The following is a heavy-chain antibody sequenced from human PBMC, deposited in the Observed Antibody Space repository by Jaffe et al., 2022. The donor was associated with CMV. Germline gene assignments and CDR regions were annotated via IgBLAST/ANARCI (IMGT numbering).Heavy chain of an antibody. D-gene: IGHD1-26*01. CDR2: ISYDGSNK. CDR3: AKNVVGARGKGYYYYGMDV. Sequence: QVQLVESGGGVVQPGRSLRLSCAASGFTFSSYGMHWVRQAPGKGLEWVAVISYDGSNKYYADSVKGRFTISRDNSKNTLYLQMNSLRAEDTAVYYCAKNVVGARGKGYYYYGMDVWGQGTTVTVSS. J-gene: IGHJ6*02. V-gene: IGHV3-30*18. CDR1: GFTFSSYG.